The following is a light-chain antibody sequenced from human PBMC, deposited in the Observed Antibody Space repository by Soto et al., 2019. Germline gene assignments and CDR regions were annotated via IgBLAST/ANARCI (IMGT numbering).Light chain of an antibody. CDR3: LQDYNFPWT. V-gene: IGKV1-6*01. J-gene: IGKJ1*01. CDR2: AAS. CDR1: QGIRID. Sequence: AIQMTQSPSSLSASVGDRVTITCRASQGIRIDLGGYQQKPGKAPKLLLYAASNLQTGVPSRFSGSGSGTDFTLTISSLQPEDFATHYCLQDYNFPWTFGQGTKVEIK.